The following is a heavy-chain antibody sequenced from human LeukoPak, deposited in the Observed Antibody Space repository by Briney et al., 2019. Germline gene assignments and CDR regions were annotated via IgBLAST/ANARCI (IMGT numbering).Heavy chain of an antibody. Sequence: PSETLSLTCTVSGGSISSSSYYWGWIRQPPGTGLEWIGSIYYSGSTYYNPSLKSRVTISVDTSKNQFSLKLSSVTAADTAVYYCARTMVRGEYYYYYYYMDVWGKGTTVTISS. CDR2: IYYSGST. CDR1: GGSISSSSYY. D-gene: IGHD3-10*01. V-gene: IGHV4-39*01. CDR3: ARTMVRGEYYYYYYYMDV. J-gene: IGHJ6*03.